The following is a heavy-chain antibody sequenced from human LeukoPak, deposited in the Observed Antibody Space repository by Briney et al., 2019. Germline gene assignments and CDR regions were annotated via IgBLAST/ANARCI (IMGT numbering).Heavy chain of an antibody. CDR2: IYHSGST. CDR1: GGSISSTNW. CDR3: ARGRRVDY. J-gene: IGHJ4*02. V-gene: IGHV4-4*02. D-gene: IGHD3-10*01. Sequence: PSGTLSLTCAVSGGSISSTNWWSWVRQPPGKGLEWIGEIYHSGSTNYNPSLKTRVTISVDKSNNQFSLKLNSVTAADTAVYYCARGRRVDYWGQGTLVTVSS.